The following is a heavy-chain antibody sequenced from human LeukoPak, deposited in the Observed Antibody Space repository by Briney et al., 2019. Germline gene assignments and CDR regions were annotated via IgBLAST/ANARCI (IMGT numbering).Heavy chain of an antibody. D-gene: IGHD6-13*01. CDR1: GGSISSYY. CDR3: ARMSSGYLNFVADY. CDR2: IYYSGST. V-gene: IGHV4-59*08. Sequence: SETLSLTCTVSGGSISSYYWSWIRQPPGKGLEWIGYIYYSGSTNYNPSLESRVTISVDTSKNQFSLKLSSVTAADTAVYYCARMSSGYLNFVADYWGQGTLVTVSS. J-gene: IGHJ4*02.